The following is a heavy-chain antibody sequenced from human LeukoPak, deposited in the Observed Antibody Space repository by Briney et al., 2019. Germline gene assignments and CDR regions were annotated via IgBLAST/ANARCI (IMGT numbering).Heavy chain of an antibody. CDR1: GGSISSSSYY. Sequence: SETLSLTCTVSGGSISSSSYYWGWIRQPPEKGLEWIGSIYYSGSTYYNPSLKSRVTISVDTSKNQFSLKPSSVTAADTAVYYCARLNIHTAYYFDYWGQGTLVTVSS. CDR2: IYYSGST. CDR3: ARLNIHTAYYFDY. V-gene: IGHV4-39*01. D-gene: IGHD5-18*01. J-gene: IGHJ4*02.